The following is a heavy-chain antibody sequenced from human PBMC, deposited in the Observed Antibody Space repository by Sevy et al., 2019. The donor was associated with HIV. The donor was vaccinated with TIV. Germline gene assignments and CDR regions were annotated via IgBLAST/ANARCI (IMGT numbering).Heavy chain of an antibody. D-gene: IGHD6-13*01. J-gene: IGHJ4*02. Sequence: GGSLRLSCAASGFTFSSYGMHWVRQAPGKGLEWVAFIRYDGSNKYYAHSVKGRFTISRDNSKNTLYLQMNSLRAEDTAVYYCAKESSSWSLYFDYWGQGTLVTVSS. CDR3: AKESSSWSLYFDY. CDR2: IRYDGSNK. CDR1: GFTFSSYG. V-gene: IGHV3-30*02.